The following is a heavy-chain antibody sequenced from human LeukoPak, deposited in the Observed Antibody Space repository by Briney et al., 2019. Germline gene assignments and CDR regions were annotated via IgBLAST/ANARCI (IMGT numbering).Heavy chain of an antibody. D-gene: IGHD3-10*01. J-gene: IGHJ4*02. CDR1: GFTFRSYG. Sequence: TGGSLRLSCAASGFTFRSYGMHWVRQAPGKGLEGVAVIWYDGSKKYYADSVKGRFTISRDNSKNTLYLQMNGLRAEHSPVYYCARGFGELSGGFDYWGQGTLVTVSS. V-gene: IGHV3-33*01. CDR2: IWYDGSKK. CDR3: ARGFGELSGGFDY.